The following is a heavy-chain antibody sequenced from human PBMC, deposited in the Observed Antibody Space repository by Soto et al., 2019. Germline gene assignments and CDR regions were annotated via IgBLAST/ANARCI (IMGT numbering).Heavy chain of an antibody. J-gene: IGHJ6*02. CDR2: MNPNSGNT. CDR3: ARDCSSTSCYAEYYYGMDV. V-gene: IGHV1-8*01. CDR1: GYTFTSYD. D-gene: IGHD2-2*01. Sequence: VKVSCKASGYTFTSYDINWVRQATGQGLEWMGWMNPNSGNTGYAQKLQGRVTMTTDTSTSTAYMELRSLRSDDTAVYYCARDCSSTSCYAEYYYGMDVWGQGTTVTVSS.